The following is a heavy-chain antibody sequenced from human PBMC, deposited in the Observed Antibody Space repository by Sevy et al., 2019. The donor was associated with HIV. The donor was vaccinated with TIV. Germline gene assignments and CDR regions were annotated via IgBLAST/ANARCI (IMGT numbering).Heavy chain of an antibody. D-gene: IGHD3-9*01. CDR2: ITRNSYEAYGGTT. CDR1: GFMFDDYA. Sequence: GGSLRLSCTTSGFMFDDYAMSWFRQAPGKGLEWVAFITRNSYEAYGGTTEYAASVKGRFIISRDDSKSIAYLQMNSLKTEDTAVYHCTRGLVTADTPEYFFDYWGQGTLVTVSS. CDR3: TRGLVTADTPEYFFDY. J-gene: IGHJ4*02. V-gene: IGHV3-49*03.